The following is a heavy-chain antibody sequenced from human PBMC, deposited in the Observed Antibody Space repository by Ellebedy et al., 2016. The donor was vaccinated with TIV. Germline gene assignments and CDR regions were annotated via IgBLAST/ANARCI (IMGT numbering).Heavy chain of an antibody. V-gene: IGHV4-4*02. D-gene: IGHD1-14*01. CDR2: VFHLGTS. CDR3: ATVRGLPQVYNWFDP. Sequence: SQTLSLTCAVSGASISSSHWWSWVRQTPGKGLEWIGEVFHLGTSNYNPSLKSRVTISVDKSKNQFSLKLSSVTAADTAVYYCATVRGLPQVYNWFDPWGQGTLVTVSS. CDR1: GASISSSHW. J-gene: IGHJ5*02.